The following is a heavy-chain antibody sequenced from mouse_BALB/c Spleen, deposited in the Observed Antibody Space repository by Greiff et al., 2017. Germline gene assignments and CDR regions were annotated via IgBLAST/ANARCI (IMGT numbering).Heavy chain of an antibody. D-gene: IGHD2-10*01. CDR3: ARDVAYYGNYGYFDV. Sequence: VKLMESGAELMKPGASVKISCKATGYTFSSYWIEWVKQRPGHGLEWIGEILPGSGSTNYNEKFKGKATFTADTSSNTAYMQLSSLTSEDSAVYYCARDVAYYGNYGYFDVWGAGTTVTVSS. CDR2: ILPGSGST. V-gene: IGHV1-9*01. CDR1: GYTFSSYW. J-gene: IGHJ1*01.